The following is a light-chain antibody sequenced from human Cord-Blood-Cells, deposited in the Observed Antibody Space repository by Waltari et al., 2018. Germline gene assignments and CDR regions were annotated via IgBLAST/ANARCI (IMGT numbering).Light chain of an antibody. J-gene: IGLJ3*02. CDR3: CSYAGSSTWV. Sequence: QYALTPPASVSGSPGPSIPLSCTGTSSAVGSVNLVSWYQQHPGKAPKLMIYEGSKRPSGVSNRFAGSKSGNTASLTISGLQAEDEADYYCCSYAGSSTWVFGGGTKLTVL. CDR1: SSAVGSVNL. V-gene: IGLV2-23*01. CDR2: EGS.